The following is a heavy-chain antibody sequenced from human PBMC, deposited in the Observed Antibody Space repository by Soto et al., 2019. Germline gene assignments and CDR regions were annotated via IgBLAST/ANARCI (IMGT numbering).Heavy chain of an antibody. CDR3: ARFGQSDFPFKKNFFDL. V-gene: IGHV4-4*07. J-gene: IGHJ1*01. CDR2: IYTSGRT. CDR1: GGSSRRYY. Sequence: PSETLSLTCSVSGGSSRRYYWSWIRQPAGKGLEWIGHIYTSGRTSYNPSLRSRVTMSIDASKSQFSLKLTSVTAADTAMYYCARFGQSDFPFKKNFFDLWGQGTLVTVSS. D-gene: IGHD3-9*01.